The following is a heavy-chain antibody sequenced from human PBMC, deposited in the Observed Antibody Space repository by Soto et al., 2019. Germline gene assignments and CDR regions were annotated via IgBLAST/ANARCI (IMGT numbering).Heavy chain of an antibody. CDR3: AKRRGAGGHFDY. CDR2: VSIGGST. J-gene: IGHJ4*02. V-gene: IGHV3-23*01. Sequence: DVQLLESGGGLVQPEGSLRLSCAASGFTFSSYAMGWVRQGPGKGLEWVAGVSIGGSTHYADSVRGRFTISRDNSKNTLSLQMNSLTVEDTAVYFCAKRRGAGGHFDYWGQGALVTVSS. D-gene: IGHD2-15*01. CDR1: GFTFSSYA.